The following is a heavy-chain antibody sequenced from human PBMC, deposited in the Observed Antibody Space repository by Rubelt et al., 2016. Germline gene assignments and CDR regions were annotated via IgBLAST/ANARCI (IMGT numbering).Heavy chain of an antibody. CDR2: ISAYNGNT. Sequence: QVQLVQSGAEVKKPGASVKVSCKASGYTFTSYGISWVRPAPGQGLEWMGWISAYNGNTNYAQKRQGRVTMTTDTSTSTGYMELRSLRSDDTAVYYCAWVMITFGGVIEVGWFDPWGQGTRVTVS. D-gene: IGHD3-16*02. CDR1: GYTFTSYG. V-gene: IGHV1-18*01. CDR3: AWVMITFGGVIEVGWFDP. J-gene: IGHJ5*02.